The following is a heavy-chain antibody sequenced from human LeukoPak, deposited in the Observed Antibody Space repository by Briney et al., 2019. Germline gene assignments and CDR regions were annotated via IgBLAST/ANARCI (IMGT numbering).Heavy chain of an antibody. D-gene: IGHD3-3*01. Sequence: PGGSLRLSCAASGFTFSSYAMHWVRQAPGKGLEWVAVISYDGSNKYYADSVKGRFTISRDNSKNTLYLQMNSLRAEDMALYYCAKPHFRFGVVMSGAFDIWGQGTMVTVSS. V-gene: IGHV3-30-3*02. CDR1: GFTFSSYA. CDR3: AKPHFRFGVVMSGAFDI. J-gene: IGHJ3*02. CDR2: ISYDGSNK.